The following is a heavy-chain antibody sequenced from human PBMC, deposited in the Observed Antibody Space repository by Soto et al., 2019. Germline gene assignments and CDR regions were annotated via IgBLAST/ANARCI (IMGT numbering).Heavy chain of an antibody. Sequence: ASVKVSCKASGHTFTSSGISWVRQAPGQGLEWMGWISAYNGNTNYAQKLQGRVTMTTDTSTSTAYMELRSLRSDDTAVYYCARVLQGASYYYYYMDVWGKGTTVTVSS. CDR3: ARVLQGASYYYYYMDV. CDR1: GHTFTSSG. V-gene: IGHV1-18*01. J-gene: IGHJ6*03. CDR2: ISAYNGNT.